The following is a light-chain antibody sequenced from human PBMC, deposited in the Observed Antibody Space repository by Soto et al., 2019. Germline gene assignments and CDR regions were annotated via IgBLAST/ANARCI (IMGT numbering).Light chain of an antibody. J-gene: IGLJ1*01. CDR2: EVS. CDR3: SSYTTNSPLLYV. CDR1: SSDVGAYNY. Sequence: QSVLTQPASLSGSPGQSITISCTGTSSDVGAYNYVSWYQQHPGKAPKLMIYEVSNRPSGVSNRFSGSKSGNTASLTISGLQAEDEADYYCSSYTTNSPLLYVFGSGTKLTVL. V-gene: IGLV2-14*01.